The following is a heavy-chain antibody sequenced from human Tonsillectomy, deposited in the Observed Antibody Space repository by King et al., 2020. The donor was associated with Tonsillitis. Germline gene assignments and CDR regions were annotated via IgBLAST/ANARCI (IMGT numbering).Heavy chain of an antibody. CDR2: ISGSGGST. V-gene: IGHV3-23*04. CDR1: GFTFSSYA. J-gene: IGHJ2*01. Sequence: EVQLVESGGGLVQPGGSLRLSCAASGFTFSSYAMSWVRQAPGKGLEWVSAISGSGGSTYYADSVKGRFTISRDNSKNTLYLQMNSLRAEDTAVYYCAKRAGVLLWFGVSHSYFDLWGRGTLVTVSS. D-gene: IGHD3-10*01. CDR3: AKRAGVLLWFGVSHSYFDL.